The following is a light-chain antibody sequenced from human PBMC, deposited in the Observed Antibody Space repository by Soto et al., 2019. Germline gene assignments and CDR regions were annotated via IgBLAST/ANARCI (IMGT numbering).Light chain of an antibody. CDR1: SSDIGGYNY. J-gene: IGLJ2*01. V-gene: IGLV2-14*01. CDR3: SSFTSTSTVL. CDR2: EVS. Sequence: QSVLTQPASVSGSLGQSITISCTGTSSDIGGYNYVSWYQQYPGKAPKVMIFEVSKRPSGVSNRFSGSKSGNMASLTISGLQAEDEGDYYCSSFTSTSTVLLGGGTKVTVL.